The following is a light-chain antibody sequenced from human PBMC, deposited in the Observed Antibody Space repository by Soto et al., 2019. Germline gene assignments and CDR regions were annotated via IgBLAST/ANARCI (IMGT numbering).Light chain of an antibody. V-gene: IGLV2-14*03. Sequence: QSVLTQPGSVSGSPGQSITISCTGTSSDVGGYNYVSWYQQHPGKAPKLIISDVSNRPSGVSNRFSGSKSGNTASLTISGLQAEDEADYYCNSYTSSSTHVFGTGTKVTVL. J-gene: IGLJ1*01. CDR3: NSYTSSSTHV. CDR2: DVS. CDR1: SSDVGGYNY.